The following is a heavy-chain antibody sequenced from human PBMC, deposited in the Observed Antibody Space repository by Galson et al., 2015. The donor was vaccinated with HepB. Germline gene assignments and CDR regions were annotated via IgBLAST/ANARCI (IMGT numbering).Heavy chain of an antibody. Sequence: SGAEVKKPGESLKISCKGSGYSFTSYWIGWVRQMPGKGLEWMGIIYPGDSDTRYSPSFQGQVTISADKSISTAYLQWSSLKASDTAMYYCARQRDYYDSSGYYGVFDYWGQGTLVTVSS. CDR2: IYPGDSDT. J-gene: IGHJ4*02. CDR1: GYSFTSYW. CDR3: ARQRDYYDSSGYYGVFDY. D-gene: IGHD3-22*01. V-gene: IGHV5-51*01.